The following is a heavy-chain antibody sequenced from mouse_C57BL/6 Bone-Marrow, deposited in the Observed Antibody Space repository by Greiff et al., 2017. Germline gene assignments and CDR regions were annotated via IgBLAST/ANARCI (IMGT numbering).Heavy chain of an antibody. Sequence: QVQLQQPGAELVKPGASVKMSCKASGYTFTSYWITWVKQRPGQGLAWIGEIYPGSGSTNYNEKFKSKATLTVDTASSTAYMQLSSLTSEDSAVYYCARYWAPIITTVAPDYWGQGTTLTVSS. V-gene: IGHV1-55*01. CDR2: IYPGSGST. J-gene: IGHJ2*01. D-gene: IGHD1-1*01. CDR1: GYTFTSYW. CDR3: ARYWAPIITTVAPDY.